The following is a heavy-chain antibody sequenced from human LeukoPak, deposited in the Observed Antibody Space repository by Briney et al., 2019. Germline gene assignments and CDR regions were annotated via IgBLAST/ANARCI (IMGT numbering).Heavy chain of an antibody. CDR1: GFTFSSYA. J-gene: IGHJ4*02. CDR3: AKGPEIVLLWFGELDY. D-gene: IGHD3-10*01. CDR2: ISGSGGST. Sequence: GGSLRLSCAASGFTFSSYAMSWVRQAPGKGLEWVSAISGSGGSTYYADSVKGRFTISRDNSKNTLYPQMNSLRAEDTAVYYCAKGPEIVLLWFGELDYWGQGTLVTVSS. V-gene: IGHV3-23*01.